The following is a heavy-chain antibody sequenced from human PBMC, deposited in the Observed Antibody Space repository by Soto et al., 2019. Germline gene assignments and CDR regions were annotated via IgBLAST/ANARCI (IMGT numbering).Heavy chain of an antibody. CDR2: IYWDDDK. Sequence: QITLKESGPTLVKPTQTLTLTCTFSGFSLSTSGVGVGWIRQPPGKALEWLALIYWDDDKLYSPSLKSRLTITKDTSKNQVVLTMTNMDPVDTSTYYCAHRSERIDSSSWPELDYWGQGTLVTVSS. CDR1: GFSLSTSGVG. V-gene: IGHV2-5*02. CDR3: AHRSERIDSSSWPELDY. J-gene: IGHJ4*02. D-gene: IGHD6-13*01.